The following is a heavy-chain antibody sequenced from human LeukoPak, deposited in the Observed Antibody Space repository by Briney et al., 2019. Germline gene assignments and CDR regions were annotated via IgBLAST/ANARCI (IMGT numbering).Heavy chain of an antibody. CDR1: GFTFSSYH. CDR2: IGSSGSYI. J-gene: IGHJ4*02. Sequence: PGGSLRLSCEVSGFTFSSYHMNWVRQAPGKGLEWVSSIGSSGSYIYYADSLTGRFTISRDNAKNSLYLQMNRLRAEDTAMYYCARRATTERGHSYGLDFWGQGTLVTVPS. CDR3: ARRATTERGHSYGLDF. V-gene: IGHV3-21*01. D-gene: IGHD5-18*01.